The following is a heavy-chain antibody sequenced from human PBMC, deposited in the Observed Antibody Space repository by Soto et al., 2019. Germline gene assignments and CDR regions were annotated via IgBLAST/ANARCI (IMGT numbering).Heavy chain of an antibody. CDR3: ARDGDGHGTTFDY. J-gene: IGHJ4*02. CDR2: MNPNTGNT. D-gene: IGHD1-1*01. V-gene: IGHV1-8*01. CDR1: GYSFTSHD. Sequence: QVQLVQSGAEVAKPGASVKVSCKASGYSFTSHDINWVRQASGQGLEWMGWMNPNTGNTGYAQKWQERVTMTRDTSISTVYMELSSLRSDDTAVYYCARDGDGHGTTFDYCGKGTLVTVSS.